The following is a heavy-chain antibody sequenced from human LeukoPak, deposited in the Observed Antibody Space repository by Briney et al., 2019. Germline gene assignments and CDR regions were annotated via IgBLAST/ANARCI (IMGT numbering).Heavy chain of an antibody. CDR1: GYTFTGYY. CDR2: INPNRGGT. CDR3: ASGIAAAGTIGNWFDP. J-gene: IGHJ5*02. V-gene: IGHV1-2*02. D-gene: IGHD6-13*01. Sequence: ASVKVSCKASGYTFTGYYMHWVRQAPGQGLEWMGWINPNRGGTNYAQKFQGRVTMTRDTSISTAYMELSRLRSDDTAVYYCASGIAAAGTIGNWFDPWGQGTLVTVSS.